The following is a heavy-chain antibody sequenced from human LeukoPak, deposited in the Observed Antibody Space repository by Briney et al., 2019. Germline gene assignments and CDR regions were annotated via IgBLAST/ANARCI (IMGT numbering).Heavy chain of an antibody. D-gene: IGHD7-27*01. CDR2: INHSGST. V-gene: IGHV4-34*01. CDR3: ARGPTGDHYYYMDV. J-gene: IGHJ6*03. CDR1: GGSFSGYY. Sequence: SETLSLTCAVYGGSFSGYYWSWIRQPPGKGLEWIGEINHSGSTNYNPSLKSRVTISVDTSKNQFSLKLSSVTAADTAVYYCARGPTGDHYYYMDVWGKGTTVTVSS.